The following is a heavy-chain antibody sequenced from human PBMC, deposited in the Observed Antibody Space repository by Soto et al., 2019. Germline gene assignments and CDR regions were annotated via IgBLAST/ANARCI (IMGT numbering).Heavy chain of an antibody. D-gene: IGHD2-8*01. V-gene: IGHV3-30*18. CDR2: ISYDGNNQ. CDR1: GFTFSRHG. Sequence: QVQLVESGGGVVQPGRSLRLSCAASGFTFSRHGMHWVRQAPGKGLEWVAVISYDGNNQYYADSVKGPFTISRDNSKNTLYLHMNSLRAEDTAVYHCAKDYAGVLMVYVTPYYYYGMDVWGQGITVTVSS. CDR3: AKDYAGVLMVYVTPYYYYGMDV. J-gene: IGHJ6*02.